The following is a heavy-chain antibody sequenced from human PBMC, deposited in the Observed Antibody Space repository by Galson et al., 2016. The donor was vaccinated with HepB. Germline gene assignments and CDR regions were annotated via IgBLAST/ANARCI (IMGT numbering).Heavy chain of an antibody. J-gene: IGHJ6*02. V-gene: IGHV4-30-4*08. CDR1: GGSISSNQYY. Sequence: TLSLTCSVSGGSISSNQYYWGWIRQAPGKGLEWIGNIYYSGSTYYNPSLKSRVSISVDTSKNQFSLKLSSVTAADTAVYYCARDRVLAAAGLYYHYGMDVWGQGTTVTVSS. CDR2: IYYSGST. D-gene: IGHD6-13*01. CDR3: ARDRVLAAAGLYYHYGMDV.